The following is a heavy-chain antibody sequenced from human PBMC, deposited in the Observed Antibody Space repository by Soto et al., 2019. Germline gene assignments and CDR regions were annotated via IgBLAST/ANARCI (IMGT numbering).Heavy chain of an antibody. CDR1: GFVFSTYS. CDR2: ISSSSSTI. CDR3: ARPAGRVDYFDY. J-gene: IGHJ4*02. V-gene: IGHV3-48*02. D-gene: IGHD2-15*01. Sequence: EVQLVESGGGLVQPGGSLRLSCAASGFVFSTYSMNWVRKAPGKGLEWVSYISSSSSTIYYADSVQGRFTISRDNAKNSPYLQLNSLRDEDTAVYYCARPAGRVDYFDYWGQGTLVTVSS.